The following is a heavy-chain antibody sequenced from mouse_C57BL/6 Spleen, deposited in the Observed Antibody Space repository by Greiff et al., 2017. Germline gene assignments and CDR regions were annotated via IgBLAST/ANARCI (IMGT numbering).Heavy chain of an antibody. D-gene: IGHD2-2*01. CDR3: AIYGYDEEAWFAY. CDR2: FHPYNDDT. J-gene: IGHJ3*01. CDR1: GYTFTTYP. Sequence: QVQLQQSGAELVKPGASVKMSCKASGYTFTTYPIEWMKQNHGKSLEWIGNFHPYNDDTKYNEKFKGKATLTVEKSSSTVYLELSRLTSDDSAVXYCAIYGYDEEAWFAYWGQGTLVTVSA. V-gene: IGHV1-47*01.